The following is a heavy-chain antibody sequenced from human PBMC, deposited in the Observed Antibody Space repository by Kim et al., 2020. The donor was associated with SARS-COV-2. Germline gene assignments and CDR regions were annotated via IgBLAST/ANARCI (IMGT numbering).Heavy chain of an antibody. J-gene: IGHJ5*02. CDR3: ARHDWFDP. Sequence: TFHADPVKGRFTISRDSSKNTLYLQMNSLRVEDTDVYYWARHDWFDPWGQGTLVTVSS. V-gene: IGHV3-66*04. CDR2: T.